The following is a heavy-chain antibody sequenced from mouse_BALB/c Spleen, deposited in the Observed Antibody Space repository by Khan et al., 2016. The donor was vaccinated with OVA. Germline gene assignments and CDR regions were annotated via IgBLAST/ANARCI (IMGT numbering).Heavy chain of an antibody. CDR2: IWGGGGT. D-gene: IGHD2-14*01. V-gene: IGHV2-6-4*01. J-gene: IGHJ4*01. CDR1: GFSLSRYN. Sequence: QVQLKESGPGLVAPSQSLSITCTVSGFSLSRYNIHWVRQPPGKGLEWLGMIWGGGGTDYNSTLKSRLSISQDNSKSQVFLKMNSIQTDDASIYYCARAYYRYDGYYAMDYWGQGTSVTVSS. CDR3: ARAYYRYDGYYAMDY.